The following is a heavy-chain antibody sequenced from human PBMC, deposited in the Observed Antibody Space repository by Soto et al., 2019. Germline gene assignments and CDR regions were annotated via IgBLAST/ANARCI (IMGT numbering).Heavy chain of an antibody. J-gene: IGHJ4*02. V-gene: IGHV4-31*03. D-gene: IGHD3-10*01. CDR3: AREVHWPVENYGSGSFDY. CDR2: IYYSGST. CDR1: GGSISSGGYY. Sequence: PSETLSLTCTVSGGSISSGGYYWSWIRQHPGKGLERIGYIYYSGSTYYNPSLKSRVTISVDTSKNQFSLKLSSVTAADTAVYYCAREVHWPVENYGSGSFDYWGQGTLVTVSS.